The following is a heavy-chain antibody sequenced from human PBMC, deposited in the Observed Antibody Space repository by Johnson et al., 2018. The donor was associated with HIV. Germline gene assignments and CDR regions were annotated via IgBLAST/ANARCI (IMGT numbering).Heavy chain of an antibody. CDR2: IHYDGSNK. V-gene: IGHV3-30*02. CDR3: AKEEDIWRLGLYRAFDI. D-gene: IGHD2-15*01. Sequence: QVQLVESGGGVVQPGGSLRLSCAAPGLTFSSYGMHWVRPAPGKGLEWVAFIHYDGSNKYYADSVKGRFTISRDNSKNTLYLQMNSLRAEDTAVYYCAKEEDIWRLGLYRAFDIWGQGTMVTVSS. CDR1: GLTFSSYG. J-gene: IGHJ3*02.